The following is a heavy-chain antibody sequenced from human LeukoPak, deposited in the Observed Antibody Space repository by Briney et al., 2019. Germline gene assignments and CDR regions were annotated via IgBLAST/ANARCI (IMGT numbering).Heavy chain of an antibody. CDR3: ARGPPHLSDY. J-gene: IGHJ4*02. Sequence: NPGGSLRLSCAASGFTFSRYTMNWVRQAPGKGLEWVSSISRTSTYIYYADSVEGRFTISRDNAKNSLYLQVNSPRAEDTALYYCARGPPHLSDYWGQGTLVTVSS. CDR2: ISRTSTYI. V-gene: IGHV3-21*01. D-gene: IGHD1-14*01. CDR1: GFTFSRYT.